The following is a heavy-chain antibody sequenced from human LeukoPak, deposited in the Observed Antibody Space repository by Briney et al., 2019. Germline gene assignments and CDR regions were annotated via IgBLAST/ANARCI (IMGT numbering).Heavy chain of an antibody. J-gene: IGHJ6*01. CDR2: ISYDGSSK. CDR1: GFTFSSYG. V-gene: IGHV3-30*03. D-gene: IGHD2-21*02. CDR3: ARLVVGTPVRGVSSGDYGMDV. Sequence: GGPLRLSCAASGFTFSSYGMHWVRQAPGKGLEWVAVISYDGSSKYFADSVRGRLTISRDNSMNTLFLQMNSLRIEDTAVYHCARLVVGTPVRGVSSGDYGMDVWGQGTTVTVSS.